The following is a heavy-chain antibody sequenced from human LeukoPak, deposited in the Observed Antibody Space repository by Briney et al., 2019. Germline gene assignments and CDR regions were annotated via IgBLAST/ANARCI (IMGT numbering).Heavy chain of an antibody. V-gene: IGHV3-74*01. D-gene: IGHD4-17*01. J-gene: IGHJ3*02. CDR1: GFTFRSYW. Sequence: PGGSLRLSCAASGFTFRSYWMQWVRLPPGKGLVWVSRIKSDGSSTSYADFVKGRFTIFRDNAKNTLYLQMNSLRAEDTAVYYCARGDPTVTTTGGGGLDIWGQGTMVTVSS. CDR3: ARGDPTVTTTGGGGLDI. CDR2: IKSDGSST.